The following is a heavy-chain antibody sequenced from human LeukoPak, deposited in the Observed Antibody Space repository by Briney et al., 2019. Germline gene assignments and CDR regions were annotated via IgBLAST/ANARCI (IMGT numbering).Heavy chain of an antibody. CDR2: IIPIFGTA. CDR1: GGTFSSYA. CDR3: ARDSEMATIIRY. J-gene: IGHJ4*02. V-gene: IGHV1-69*01. Sequence: LVKVSCKASGGTFSSYAISWVRQAPGQGLEWMGGIIPIFGTANYAQKFQGRVTITADESTSTAYMELSSLRSEDTAVYYCARDSEMATIIRYWGQGTLVTVSS. D-gene: IGHD5-24*01.